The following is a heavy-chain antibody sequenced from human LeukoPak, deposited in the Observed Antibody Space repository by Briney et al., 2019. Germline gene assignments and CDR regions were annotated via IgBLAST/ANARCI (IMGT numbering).Heavy chain of an antibody. J-gene: IGHJ4*02. CDR1: GFTFSSYG. V-gene: IGHV3-30*18. Sequence: GGSLRLSCAASGFTFSSYGMHWVRQAPGKGLEWVAVISYDGSNKYYADSVKGRFTISRDNSKNTLYLQMNSLRAEDTAVYYCAKGSYGDFARGCFDYWGQGTLVTVSS. CDR2: ISYDGSNK. CDR3: AKGSYGDFARGCFDY. D-gene: IGHD4-17*01.